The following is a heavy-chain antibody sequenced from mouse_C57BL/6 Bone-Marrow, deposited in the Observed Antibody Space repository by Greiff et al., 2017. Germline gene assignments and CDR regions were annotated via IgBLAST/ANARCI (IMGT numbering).Heavy chain of an antibody. D-gene: IGHD2-10*02. CDR2: INPYTGGT. J-gene: IGHJ2*01. CDR3: ARVWSLGDY. CDR1: GYTFTDYY. V-gene: IGHV1-19*01. Sequence: EVQLQQSGPVLVKPGASVKMSCKASGYTFTDYYMNWVQQSHGKSLEWIGVINPYTGGTCYNQKFKGKATLTVDKSSSTAYMELNSLTSEDSAVYYCARVWSLGDYWGQGTTLTVSS.